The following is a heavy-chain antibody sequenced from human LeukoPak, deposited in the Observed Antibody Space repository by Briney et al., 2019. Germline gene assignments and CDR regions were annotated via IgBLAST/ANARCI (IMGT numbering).Heavy chain of an antibody. J-gene: IGHJ4*02. D-gene: IGHD1-1*01. CDR2: IGGGGPTT. Sequence: GGSLRLSCAASGFTFSTYAMNWVRQAPAKGLEWVSTIGGGGPTTDYADSVKDRFTISRDNSKNTLYLQMNSLRAEDTAVYYCARAHWKDTDDSPTFDYWGQGTLVTVSS. V-gene: IGHV3-23*01. CDR1: GFTFSTYA. CDR3: ARAHWKDTDDSPTFDY.